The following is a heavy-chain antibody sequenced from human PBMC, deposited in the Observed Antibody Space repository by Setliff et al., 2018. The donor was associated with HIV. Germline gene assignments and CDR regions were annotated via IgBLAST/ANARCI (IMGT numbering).Heavy chain of an antibody. CDR3: VKEYHTTATDTRVANYFDY. V-gene: IGHV1-18*01. CDR1: GYTFTTYA. CDR2: ISTHNDDT. D-gene: IGHD6-13*01. J-gene: IGHJ4*02. Sequence: ASVKVSCKASGYTFTTYAISWVRQAPGQGLEWMGWISTHNDDTDYAQKFQGRVTMTRDTSTSTVYMELRSLRSEDTAIYYCVKEYHTTATDTRVANYFDYWGQGTVVTVSS.